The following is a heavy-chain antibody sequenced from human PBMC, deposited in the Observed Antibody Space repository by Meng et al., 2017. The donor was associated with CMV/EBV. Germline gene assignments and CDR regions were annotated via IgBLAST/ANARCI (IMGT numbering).Heavy chain of an antibody. J-gene: IGHJ6*02. D-gene: IGHD3-10*01. V-gene: IGHV3-20*04. CDR1: GFTFDDYG. Sequence: GGSLRLSCAASGFTFDDYGMSWVRQAPGKGLEWVSGINWNGGSTGCADSVKGRFTISRDNAKNSLYLQMNSLRAEDTALYYCARDRASGSFLYYYYGMDVWGQGTTVTVSS. CDR2: INWNGGST. CDR3: ARDRASGSFLYYYYGMDV.